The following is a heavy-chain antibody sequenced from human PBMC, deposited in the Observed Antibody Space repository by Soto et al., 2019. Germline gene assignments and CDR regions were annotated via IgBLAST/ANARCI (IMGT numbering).Heavy chain of an antibody. CDR2: IYYSGST. V-gene: IGHV4-39*01. CDR3: ARLGIVVVPAATPLTDY. D-gene: IGHD2-2*03. CDR1: GGSISSSSYY. J-gene: IGHJ4*02. Sequence: SETLSLTCTVSGGSISSSSYYWGWIRQPPGKGLEWIGSIYYSGSTYYNPSLKSRVTISVDTSKNQFSLKLSSVTAADTAVYYCARLGIVVVPAATPLTDYWGQGTLVTVSS.